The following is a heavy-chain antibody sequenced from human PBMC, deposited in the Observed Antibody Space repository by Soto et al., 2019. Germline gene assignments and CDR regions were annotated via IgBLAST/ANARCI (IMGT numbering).Heavy chain of an antibody. V-gene: IGHV4-31*03. CDR3: ARGGDYYDSSGTWGSNWFDP. J-gene: IGHJ5*02. Sequence: TLSLTCTVSGGSISSGGYYWSWIRQHPGKGLEWIGYIYYSGSTYYNPSLKSRVTISVDTSKNQFSLKLSSVTAADTAVYYCARGGDYYDSSGTWGSNWFDPWGQGTLVTVSS. CDR2: IYYSGST. D-gene: IGHD3-22*01. CDR1: GGSISSGGYY.